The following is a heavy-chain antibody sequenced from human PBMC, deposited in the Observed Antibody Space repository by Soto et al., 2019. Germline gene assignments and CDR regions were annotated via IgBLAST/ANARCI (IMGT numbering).Heavy chain of an antibody. J-gene: IGHJ2*01. CDR3: AKRTKGWYFDL. V-gene: IGHV3-23*01. CDR1: GFTFTSYA. CDR2: ISGSGGST. Sequence: EVQLLESGGGLVQPGGSLRLSCAASGFTFTSYAMNWVRQAPGKGLEWVSVISGSGGSTYYADSVTGRFTISRDNSKNTLYLQMNSRRAEDTAVYYSAKRTKGWYFDLWGRGTLVTVSS.